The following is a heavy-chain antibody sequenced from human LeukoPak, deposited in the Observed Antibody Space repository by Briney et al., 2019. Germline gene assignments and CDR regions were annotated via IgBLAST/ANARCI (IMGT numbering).Heavy chain of an antibody. Sequence: GRSLRLSCAASGFTFSSYAMNWVRQAPGKGLEWVALIWYDGSNEYYADSVRGRFTISRDNSKNTLYLQMNSLRADDTAVYYCARDTGRVRGASDYWGQGTLVTVSS. CDR2: IWYDGSNE. V-gene: IGHV3-33*01. CDR1: GFTFSSYA. D-gene: IGHD3-10*01. J-gene: IGHJ4*02. CDR3: ARDTGRVRGASDY.